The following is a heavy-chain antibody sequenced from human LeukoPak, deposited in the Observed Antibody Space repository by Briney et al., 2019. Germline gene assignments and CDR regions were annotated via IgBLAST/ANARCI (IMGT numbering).Heavy chain of an antibody. CDR2: VSGSGGST. J-gene: IGHJ4*02. D-gene: IGHD5-18*01. V-gene: IGHV3-23*01. CDR3: AKDSTTATTRSPYYFDY. CDR1: GFTFSSYA. Sequence: GGSLRLSSAASGFTFSSYATSWVRQAPGKGLEWVSAVSGSGGSTYYADSVKGRFTISRDNSKNTLYLQMNSLRAEDTAVYYCAKDSTTATTRSPYYFDYWGQGTLVTVSS.